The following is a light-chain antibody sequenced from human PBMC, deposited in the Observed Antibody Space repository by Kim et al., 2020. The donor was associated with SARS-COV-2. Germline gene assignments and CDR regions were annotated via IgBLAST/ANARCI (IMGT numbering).Light chain of an antibody. J-gene: IGLJ3*02. CDR1: SSHIGRHR. V-gene: IGLV1-44*01. CDR3: SAWDSTLNGFWV. Sequence: TDSHPCVGGSSHIGRHRLKRSQLLPGAAPTVLLYYNNQRPSGVPYRFSASKSGTFGSLVISGLQSEDEADYYCSAWDSTLNGFWVFGGGTKVTVL. CDR2: YNN.